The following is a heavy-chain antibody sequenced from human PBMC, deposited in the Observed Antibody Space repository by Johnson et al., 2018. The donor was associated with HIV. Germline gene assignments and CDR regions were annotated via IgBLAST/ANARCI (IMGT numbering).Heavy chain of an antibody. V-gene: IGHV3-74*01. Sequence: VQLVESGGGLVQPGGSLRLSCEASGFSFSRYWMHWVRQAPGKGLVWVSRIDGDGSSITYADFVKGRFTISRDNAKNILYLQMSRLRAEDTAVYYCAKDSITMELGALDIWGQGTMVTVSS. J-gene: IGHJ3*02. D-gene: IGHD3-10*01. CDR3: AKDSITMELGALDI. CDR1: GFSFSRYW. CDR2: IDGDGSSI.